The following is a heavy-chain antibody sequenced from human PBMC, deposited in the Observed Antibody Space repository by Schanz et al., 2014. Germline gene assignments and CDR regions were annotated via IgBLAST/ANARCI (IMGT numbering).Heavy chain of an antibody. CDR2: ISGSGGST. D-gene: IGHD1-26*01. J-gene: IGHJ4*02. V-gene: IGHV3-23*01. Sequence: EVQLLESGGGLVQPGESLRLSCAASGITFSSYAMSWVRQAPGKGLEWVSGISGSGGSTYYGDSVKGRFTISRDNSKNTLYLQMNSLRAEDTAVYYCAKLSLDIVGVNRPDYYFDYWGQGTLVTVSS. CDR3: AKLSLDIVGVNRPDYYFDY. CDR1: GITFSSYA.